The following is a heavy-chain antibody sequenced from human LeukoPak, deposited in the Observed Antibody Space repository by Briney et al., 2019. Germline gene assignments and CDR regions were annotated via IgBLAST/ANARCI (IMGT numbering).Heavy chain of an antibody. Sequence: PSETLSLTCTVSGGSISSSSYYWGWIRRPPGKGLEWIGSIYYSGSTYYNPSLKSRVTISVDTSKNQFSLKLSSVTAADTAVYYCARHGLDYYDSSGYYFLDYWGQGTLVTVSS. D-gene: IGHD3-22*01. CDR2: IYYSGST. J-gene: IGHJ4*02. V-gene: IGHV4-39*01. CDR3: ARHGLDYYDSSGYYFLDY. CDR1: GGSISSSSYY.